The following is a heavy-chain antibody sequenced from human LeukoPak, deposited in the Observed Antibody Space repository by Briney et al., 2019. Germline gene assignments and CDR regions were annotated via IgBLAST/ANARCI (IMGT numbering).Heavy chain of an antibody. Sequence: SETLSLTCTVSGGSISSSSYYWGWIRQPPGKGLEWIGSIYYSGSTYYNPSLKSRVTISVDTSKNQFSLKLSSVTAADTAVYYCARHVAYGGDTFDYWGQGTLVTVSS. CDR3: ARHVAYGGDTFDY. V-gene: IGHV4-39*01. D-gene: IGHD2-21*02. CDR2: IYYSGST. J-gene: IGHJ4*02. CDR1: GGSISSSSYY.